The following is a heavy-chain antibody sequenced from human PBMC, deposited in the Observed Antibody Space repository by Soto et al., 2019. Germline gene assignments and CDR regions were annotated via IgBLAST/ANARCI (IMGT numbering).Heavy chain of an antibody. CDR3: AHAYGGRSLY. D-gene: IGHD1-26*01. Sequence: QITLKESGPTLVKPTQTLTLTCTFSGFSLTTDRVGEGWIRQPPGEALEWLAVIYWDDSKTYRPSLESRLTITKDTSKNQVALTMTNMDSLDTATYYCAHAYGGRSLYGGQGTLVTVSS. V-gene: IGHV2-5*02. CDR1: GFSLTTDRVG. J-gene: IGHJ4*02. CDR2: IYWDDSK.